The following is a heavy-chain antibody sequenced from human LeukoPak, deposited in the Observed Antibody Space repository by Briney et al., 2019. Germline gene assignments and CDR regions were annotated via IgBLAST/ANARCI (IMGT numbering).Heavy chain of an antibody. V-gene: IGHV4-31*03. CDR2: MRHSGST. J-gene: IGHJ4*02. Sequence: SETLSLTCTVSADSISGGGHYWSWIRQHPGKGLESIGFMRHSGSTSHNPSLKGRVAISVDASKNQFSPRLSSVTAADTAVYYCARGGNRFGGFYFDYWGQGSLVTVSS. CDR3: ARGGNRFGGFYFDY. D-gene: IGHD3-10*01. CDR1: ADSISGGGHY.